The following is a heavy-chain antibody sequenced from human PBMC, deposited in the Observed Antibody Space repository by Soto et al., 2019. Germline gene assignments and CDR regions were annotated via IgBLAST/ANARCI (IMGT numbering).Heavy chain of an antibody. J-gene: IGHJ4*02. V-gene: IGHV3-33*01. CDR1: GFTFSSYG. CDR2: IWYDGSNK. Sequence: GGSLRLSCAASGFTFSSYGMHWVRQAPGKGLEWVAVIWYDGSNKYYADSVKGRFTISRDNSKNTLYLQMNSLRDDDTAVYYCARDRGAPRKYYFDSWGQGALVTVSS. D-gene: IGHD1-26*01. CDR3: ARDRGAPRKYYFDS.